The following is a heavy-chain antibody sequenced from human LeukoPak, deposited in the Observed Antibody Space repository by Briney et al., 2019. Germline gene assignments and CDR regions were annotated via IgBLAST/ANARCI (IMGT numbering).Heavy chain of an antibody. D-gene: IGHD3/OR15-3a*01. CDR3: ARVWTKGFDY. Sequence: PGGSLRLSCAASGLTFSTYWMHWVRQAPGKGLVWVSRINGDGSITTYADSVKGRFTISRDNAKNTLYLQMNSLRAEDTAVYYCARVWTKGFDYWGQGTLVTVSS. CDR2: INGDGSIT. V-gene: IGHV3-74*01. CDR1: GLTFSTYW. J-gene: IGHJ4*02.